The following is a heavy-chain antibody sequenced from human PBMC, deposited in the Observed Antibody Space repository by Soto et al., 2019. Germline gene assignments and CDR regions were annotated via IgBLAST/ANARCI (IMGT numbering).Heavy chain of an antibody. Sequence: QVQLQESGPGLVKPSQTLSLTCSVSGGSISSGGYYWTWIHQHPGKGLEWIGYIHYSGSTDYNPSLRSRVTISQDTSKNQFSLKLRSVTAADTAVYYCARDYVDYYDSSGIDYWGQGTLVTVSS. D-gene: IGHD3-22*01. CDR3: ARDYVDYYDSSGIDY. CDR2: IHYSGST. CDR1: GGSISSGGYY. J-gene: IGHJ4*02. V-gene: IGHV4-31*03.